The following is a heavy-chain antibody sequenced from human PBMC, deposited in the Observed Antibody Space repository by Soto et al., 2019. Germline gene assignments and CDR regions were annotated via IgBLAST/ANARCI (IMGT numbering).Heavy chain of an antibody. CDR2: IGTADDT. CDR1: GFTFSDYD. CDR3: ARARGGEWFGDQLF. V-gene: IGHV3-13*04. Sequence: EVQLVESGGGLVQPGGSLRLSCAASGFTFSDYDFHWVRQVPGKGLEWVAAIGTADDTYYPGSVQGRFTISKENAKNSLYLQMNILRAGDTAVYYCARARGGEWFGDQLFWGQGSLVIVSS. J-gene: IGHJ4*02. D-gene: IGHD3-10*01.